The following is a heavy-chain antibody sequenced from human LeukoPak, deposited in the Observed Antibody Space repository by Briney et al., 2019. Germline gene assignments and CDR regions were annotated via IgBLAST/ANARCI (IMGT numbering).Heavy chain of an antibody. D-gene: IGHD3-9*01. Sequence: PGGSLRLSCAASGFTFNRNAISWVRQAPGKGLEWVPSITSSGFDAYYADSTKGRFTISRNNANNSLYLQMDSLRAEDTAVYYCARDDILTGFSPYYHYGMDVWGHGTTVTVSS. CDR1: GFTFNRNA. CDR3: ARDDILTGFSPYYHYGMDV. V-gene: IGHV3-21*01. J-gene: IGHJ6*02. CDR2: ITSSGFDA.